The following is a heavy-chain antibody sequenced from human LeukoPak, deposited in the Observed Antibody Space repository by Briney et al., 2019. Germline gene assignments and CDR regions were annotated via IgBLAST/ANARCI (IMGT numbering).Heavy chain of an antibody. CDR1: GFTFSDHH. V-gene: IGHV3-72*01. Sequence: GGSLRLSCAASGFTFSDHHMDWVRQAPGKGLEWVGRSRNKARSYTAEYAASVKGRFTISRDESKNSLYLQMNSLKTEDTAVYYCVRAQGYSYSDWGRGTLVTVSS. CDR3: VRAQGYSYSD. CDR2: SRNKARSYTA. J-gene: IGHJ4*02. D-gene: IGHD5-18*01.